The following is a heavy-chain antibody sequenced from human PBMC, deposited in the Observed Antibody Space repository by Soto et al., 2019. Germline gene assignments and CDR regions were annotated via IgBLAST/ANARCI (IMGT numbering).Heavy chain of an antibody. V-gene: IGHV3-30-3*01. J-gene: IGHJ4*02. D-gene: IGHD2-21*02. CDR3: ARVLFCGGDCYSGPPDY. CDR2: ISYDGSNK. Sequence: QVQLVESGGGVVQPGRSLRLSCAASGFTFSSYAMHWVRQAPGKGLEWVAVISYDGSNKYYADSVKGRFTISRDNSKNTLYRQMNSLRAEDTAVYYCARVLFCGGDCYSGPPDYWGQGPLVTVSS. CDR1: GFTFSSYA.